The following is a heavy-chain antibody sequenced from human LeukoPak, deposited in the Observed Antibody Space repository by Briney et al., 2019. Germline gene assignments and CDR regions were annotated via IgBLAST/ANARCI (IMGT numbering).Heavy chain of an antibody. CDR3: AKAGVTVPAANVKWFDP. V-gene: IGHV3-23*01. Sequence: GGSPRLSCAASGFTFSSYGMTWVRQAPGKGLEWVSAISGSGGSTYYADSVKGRFTISRDNSENTLYLQMNSLRAEDTAIYYCAKAGVTVPAANVKWFDPWGQGTLVTVSS. CDR1: GFTFSSYG. CDR2: ISGSGGST. J-gene: IGHJ5*02. D-gene: IGHD2-2*01.